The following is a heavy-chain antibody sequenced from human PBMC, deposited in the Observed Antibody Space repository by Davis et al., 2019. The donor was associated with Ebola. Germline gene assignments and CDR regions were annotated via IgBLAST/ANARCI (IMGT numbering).Heavy chain of an antibody. CDR3: ARVLKIPIAYLDITYYYQYIDV. V-gene: IGHV4-34*01. CDR1: GGSISSHY. J-gene: IGHJ6*03. Sequence: SETLSLTCGVSGGSISSHYWSWIRQPPGKGLEWIGQINHSGSTNYNPSLMSRLTLSVDASKNHFSLKLSSVTAADTAIYYCARVLKIPIAYLDITYYYQYIDVWGKGTTVAVSS. CDR2: INHSGST. D-gene: IGHD2-21*01.